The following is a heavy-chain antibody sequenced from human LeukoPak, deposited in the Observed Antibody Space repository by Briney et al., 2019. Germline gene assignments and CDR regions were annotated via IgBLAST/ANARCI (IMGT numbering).Heavy chain of an antibody. CDR1: GGSFSGYY. CDR3: ARVSSRRLPPSYSYDRRNYFDY. J-gene: IGHJ4*02. V-gene: IGHV4-34*01. D-gene: IGHD3-22*01. Sequence: SETLSLTCAVYGGSFSGYYWSWIRQPPGKGLEWIGEINHSGSTNYNPSLKSRVTISVDTSKNQFSLKLSSVTAADTAVYYCARVSSRRLPPSYSYDRRNYFDYWGQGTLVTVSS. CDR2: INHSGST.